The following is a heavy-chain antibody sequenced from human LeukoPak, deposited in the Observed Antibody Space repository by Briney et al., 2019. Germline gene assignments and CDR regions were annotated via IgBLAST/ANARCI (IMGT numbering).Heavy chain of an antibody. J-gene: IGHJ4*02. Sequence: GGSLRLSCVGSGFLFKLFAVGWVRQAPGKGLEWVGRIKSQTDGGTTDYAAPVKGRFTISRDDSKNTLYLQMNSLKTEDTAVYYCTTTSFLIITMVRGDEFDYWGQGTLVTVSS. CDR3: TTTSFLIITMVRGDEFDY. D-gene: IGHD3-10*01. CDR1: GFLFKLFA. CDR2: IKSQTDGGTT. V-gene: IGHV3-15*01.